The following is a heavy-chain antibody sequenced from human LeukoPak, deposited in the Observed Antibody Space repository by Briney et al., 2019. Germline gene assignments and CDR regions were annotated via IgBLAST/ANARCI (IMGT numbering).Heavy chain of an antibody. Sequence: SETLSLTCTVAGGSISSGDYYWSWIRQPPGKGLEWIGYIYYSGSTYYNPSLKSRVTISVDTSKNQFSLKLSSVTAADTAVYYCARDLPTTAFDIWGQGTMVTVSS. J-gene: IGHJ3*02. D-gene: IGHD1-7*01. CDR1: GGSISSGDYY. CDR3: ARDLPTTAFDI. CDR2: IYYSGST. V-gene: IGHV4-30-4*08.